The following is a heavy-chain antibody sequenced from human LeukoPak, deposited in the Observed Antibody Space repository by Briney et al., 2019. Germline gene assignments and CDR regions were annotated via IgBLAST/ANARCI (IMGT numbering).Heavy chain of an antibody. D-gene: IGHD3-10*01. J-gene: IGHJ4*02. Sequence: SSETLSLTCTVSGGSISSYYWSWIRQPPGKGLEWIGYIYYSGSPNYTPSLKSRVPISVDTSKNQFSLKLSSVTAADTAVYYCARQKPITMVRGVTFFFDYWGQGTLVTVSS. CDR2: IYYSGSP. CDR1: GGSISSYY. CDR3: ARQKPITMVRGVTFFFDY. V-gene: IGHV4-59*01.